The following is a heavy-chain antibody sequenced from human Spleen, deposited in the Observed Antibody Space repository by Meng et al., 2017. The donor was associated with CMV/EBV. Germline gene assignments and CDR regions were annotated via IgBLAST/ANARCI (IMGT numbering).Heavy chain of an antibody. CDR1: GYTFSDSY. CDR2: INSKSGGT. V-gene: IGHV1-2*02. J-gene: IGHJ4*02. Sequence: ASVKVSCKGSGYTFSDSYMHWVRQAPGQGLEWMGWINSKSGGTNYAQKFQGRVTMTRDTSIGTGYMDLSRLRSDDTAVYFCARGKIEGGDFDYWGQGTPVTVSS. CDR3: ARGKIEGGDFDY. D-gene: IGHD2/OR15-2a*01.